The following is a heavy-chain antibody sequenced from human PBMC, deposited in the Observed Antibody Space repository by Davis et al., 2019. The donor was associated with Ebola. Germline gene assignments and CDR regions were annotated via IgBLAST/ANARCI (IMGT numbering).Heavy chain of an antibody. J-gene: IGHJ4*02. Sequence: GGSLRLSCAAFGFTFSSYAMTWVRQAPGKGLEWVSGISGSGGSTYYADSVKGRFTISRDNSKNTLYLQMSSLRVEDTAVYYCAKSRIAAAVLQHFDYWGQGTLVTVSS. CDR3: AKSRIAAAVLQHFDY. V-gene: IGHV3-23*01. CDR2: ISGSGGST. CDR1: GFTFSSYA. D-gene: IGHD6-13*01.